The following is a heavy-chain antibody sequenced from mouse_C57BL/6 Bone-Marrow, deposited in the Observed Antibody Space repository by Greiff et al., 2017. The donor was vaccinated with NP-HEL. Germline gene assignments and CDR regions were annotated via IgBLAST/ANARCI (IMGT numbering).Heavy chain of an antibody. CDR1: GFTFSSYA. J-gene: IGHJ3*01. V-gene: IGHV5-4*01. CDR2: ISDGGSYT. CDR3: ARDDPP. Sequence: EVQLVESGGGLVKPGGSLKLSCAASGFTFSSYAMSWVRQTPEKRLEWVATISDGGSYTYYPDNVKGRFTISRDNAKNNLYLQMSHLKSEDTAMYYCARDDPPGGQGTLVTVSA.